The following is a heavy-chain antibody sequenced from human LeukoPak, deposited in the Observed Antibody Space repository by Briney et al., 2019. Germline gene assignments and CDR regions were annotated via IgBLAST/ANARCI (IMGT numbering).Heavy chain of an antibody. CDR2: MNPNSGNT. CDR3: ARGTYNWNYEGHYYYYMDV. V-gene: IGHV1-8*03. Sequence: ASVKVSCKASGYTFTSYDINWVRQATGQGLEWRGWMNPNSGNTGYAQKFQGRVTITRNTSISTAYMELSSLRSEDTAVYYCARGTYNWNYEGHYYYYMDVWGKGTTVTVSS. J-gene: IGHJ6*03. CDR1: GYTFTSYD. D-gene: IGHD1-7*01.